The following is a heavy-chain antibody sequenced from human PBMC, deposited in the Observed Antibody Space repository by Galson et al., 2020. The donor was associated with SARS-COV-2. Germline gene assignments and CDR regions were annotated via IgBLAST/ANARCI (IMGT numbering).Heavy chain of an antibody. CDR1: GGSISSGGYY. V-gene: IGHV4-31*03. Sequence: ETSETLSLTCTVSGGSISSGGYYWSWIRQHPGKGLEWIGYIYYSGSTYYNPSLKSRVTISVDTSKNQFSLKLSSMTAADTAVYYCARGNTIFGVVAGAFDPWGQGTLVTVSS. D-gene: IGHD3-3*01. CDR2: IYYSGST. CDR3: ARGNTIFGVVAGAFDP. J-gene: IGHJ5*02.